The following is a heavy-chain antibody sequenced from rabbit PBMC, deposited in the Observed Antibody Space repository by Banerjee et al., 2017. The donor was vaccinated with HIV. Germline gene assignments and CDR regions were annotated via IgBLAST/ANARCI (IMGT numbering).Heavy chain of an antibody. D-gene: IGHD1-1*01. CDR1: GFSFSSSYW. J-gene: IGHJ4*01. CDR2: IYAGDGNT. V-gene: IGHV1S45*01. CDR3: ARFFIDNNNFYDL. Sequence: QEQLEESGGDLVKPGASLTLTCTASGFSFSSSYWICWVRQAPGKGLEWIACIYAGDGNTYYANWAKGRFTISKTSSTTVTLQMTSLTAADTATYFCARFFIDNNNFYDLWGPGTLVTVS.